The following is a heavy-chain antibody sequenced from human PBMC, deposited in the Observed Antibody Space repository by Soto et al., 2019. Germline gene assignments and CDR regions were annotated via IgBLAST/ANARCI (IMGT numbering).Heavy chain of an antibody. J-gene: IGHJ4*02. CDR2: VNPILSMS. D-gene: IGHD3-10*01. CDR3: ATSYGSGYRVFHC. CDR1: GDTFNFYS. V-gene: IGHV1-69*04. Sequence: QVQLVQSGAEVKRPGSSVKVSCKASGDTFNFYSINWVRQAPGLGLEWMGRVNPILSMSNYAQRFQGRVMMTADKSTSTDYMELSVLRSEDTAIYYCATSYGSGYRVFHCWGQGALVTVSS.